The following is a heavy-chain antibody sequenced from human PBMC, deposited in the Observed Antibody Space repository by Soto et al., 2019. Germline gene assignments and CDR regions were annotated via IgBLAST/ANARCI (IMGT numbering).Heavy chain of an antibody. D-gene: IGHD7-27*01. CDR2: ISDDGMNK. CDR3: GKGNSKWGTGDAFDI. V-gene: IGHV3-30-3*02. CDR1: GFTFSSYA. Sequence: QALLEESGGGSVQPGTSLRLSCAASGFTFSSYAMHWVRQAPGKGLEWVTVISDDGMNKLYADSVQGRFSVSRDDFKNTLFLQMTSLRAEDTAVYYCGKGNSKWGTGDAFDIWGQGTMVTVSS. J-gene: IGHJ3*02.